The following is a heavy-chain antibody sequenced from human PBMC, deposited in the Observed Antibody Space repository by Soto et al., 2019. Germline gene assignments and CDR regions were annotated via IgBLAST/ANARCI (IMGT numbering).Heavy chain of an antibody. Sequence: QVQLQESGPGLVKPSETLSLTCTVSGGSISSYYWSWIRQPPGKGLEWIVYIYSSGSTNYNPSRTRRSTISVDTSRNQFSPKPSSLTAADTAVYDCARTRYSKYGYFDLWGRGTLVTVSS. CDR2: IYSSGST. J-gene: IGHJ2*01. CDR1: GGSISSYY. D-gene: IGHD4-4*01. V-gene: IGHV4-59*01. CDR3: ARTRYSKYGYFDL.